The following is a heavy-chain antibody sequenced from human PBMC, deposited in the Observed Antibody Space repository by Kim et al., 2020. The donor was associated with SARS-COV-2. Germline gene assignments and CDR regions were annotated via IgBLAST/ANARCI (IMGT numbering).Heavy chain of an antibody. D-gene: IGHD3-9*01. CDR2: IYHSGST. J-gene: IGHJ4*02. CDR3: ATRTYYDILTGHDGDY. Sequence: SETLSLTCAVSGGSISSSNWWSWVRQPPGKGLEWIGEIYHSGSTNYNPSLKSRVTISVDKSKNQFSLKLSSVTAADTAVYYCATRTYYDILTGHDGDYWGQGTLVTVSS. V-gene: IGHV4-4*02. CDR1: GGSISSSNW.